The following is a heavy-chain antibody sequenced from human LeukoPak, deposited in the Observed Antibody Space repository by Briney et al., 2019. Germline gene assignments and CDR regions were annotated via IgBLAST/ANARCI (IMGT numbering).Heavy chain of an antibody. CDR1: GYTLTELS. V-gene: IGHV1-24*01. J-gene: IGHJ4*02. D-gene: IGHD3-3*01. Sequence: GASVKVSCKASGYTLTELSMHWVRQAPGKGLEWMGGFDPEDGETVYAQKFQGRVTMTEDTSTDTAYMELSSLRSEDTAVYYCATGWYYDFWSGSLTIHDYWGQGTLVTVSS. CDR2: FDPEDGET. CDR3: ATGWYYDFWSGSLTIHDY.